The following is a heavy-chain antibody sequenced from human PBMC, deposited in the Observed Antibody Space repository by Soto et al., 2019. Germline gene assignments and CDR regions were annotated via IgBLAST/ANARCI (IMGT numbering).Heavy chain of an antibody. D-gene: IGHD1-26*01. CDR1: SGPSSSHN. V-gene: IGHV4-59*08. J-gene: IGHJ6*02. CDR2: VYSTGGT. Sequence: QVQLQQSGPGLVKPSETLSLTCSVSSGPSSSHNWGWIRQPPGRGLEWIGYVYSTGGTSYNPSLKSRVTISADTSTNHISLTLTSVTAADTAVYYCVRQGIGSLHGLVDVWGQGTTVRVSS. CDR3: VRQGIGSLHGLVDV.